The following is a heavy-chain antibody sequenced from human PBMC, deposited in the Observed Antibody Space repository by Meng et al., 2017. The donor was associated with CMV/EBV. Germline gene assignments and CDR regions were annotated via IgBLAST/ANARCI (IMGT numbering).Heavy chain of an antibody. D-gene: IGHD4-17*01. CDR2: ISSTGSDI. Sequence: GGSLRLSCAASGFTFSRYTINWVRQAPGKGLEWVSSISSTGSDIYYADSVKGRFTISRDNAKNSLYLQMSSLRAEDTAVYYCARGVNPTVTTHWFDPWGQGALVTVFS. CDR3: ARGVNPTVTTHWFDP. J-gene: IGHJ5*02. V-gene: IGHV3-21*01. CDR1: GFTFSRYT.